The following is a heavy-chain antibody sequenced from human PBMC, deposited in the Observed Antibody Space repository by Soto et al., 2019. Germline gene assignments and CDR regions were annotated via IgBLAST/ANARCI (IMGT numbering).Heavy chain of an antibody. CDR2: IYYSGST. J-gene: IGHJ4*02. CDR1: GGCVSSGGVY. Sequence: NPXESLSLPCTVSGGCVSSGGVYGSWIRQHPGKGLEWIGYIYYSGSTYYNPSLKSRVTISVDTSKNQFSLKLSSVTAADTAVYYCAMENSHYDSSGRHIDYWGQGTLVTVSS. CDR3: AMENSHYDSSGRHIDY. V-gene: IGHV4-31*03. D-gene: IGHD3-22*01.